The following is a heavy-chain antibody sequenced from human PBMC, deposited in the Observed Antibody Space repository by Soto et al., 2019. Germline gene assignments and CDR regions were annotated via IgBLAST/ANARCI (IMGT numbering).Heavy chain of an antibody. D-gene: IGHD5-12*01. CDR3: ARAWGGYEAFDI. CDR1: GFTFSSYA. V-gene: IGHV3-30*09. CDR2: ISYDGSNK. Sequence: GGSLRLSCAASGFTFSSYAMHWVRQAPGKGLEWVAVISYDGSNKYYADSVKGRFAISRDNSKNTLYLQMNSLRAEDTAVYYCARAWGGYEAFDIRGQGTMVTVS. J-gene: IGHJ3*02.